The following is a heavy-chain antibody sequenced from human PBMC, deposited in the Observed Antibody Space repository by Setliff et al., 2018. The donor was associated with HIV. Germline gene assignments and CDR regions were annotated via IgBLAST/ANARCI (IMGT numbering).Heavy chain of an antibody. CDR1: GGSINSTSYY. V-gene: IGHV4-39*01. D-gene: IGHD3-3*01. CDR3: ARSIVPVASGYYYFEY. CDR2: IYHTGGT. J-gene: IGHJ4*02. Sequence: SETLSLTCTVSGGSINSTSYYWGRIRQPPGNGLEWIGSIYHTGGTYYKPSLKSRVTISVDTSKNQFSLRLSSVAAGDTAVYYCARSIVPVASGYYYFEYWGQGTLVTV.